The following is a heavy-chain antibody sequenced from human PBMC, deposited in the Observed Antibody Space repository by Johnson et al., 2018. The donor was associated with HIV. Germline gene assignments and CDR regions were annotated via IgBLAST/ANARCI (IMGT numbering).Heavy chain of an antibody. CDR1: GFAFSDYY. CDR2: VSSSGGST. CDR3: AKSRAGGDYDAFDI. J-gene: IGHJ3*02. D-gene: IGHD2-21*01. V-gene: IGHV3-23*04. Sequence: VHLVESGGGLVQPGGSLRLSCAASGFAFSDYYMAWIRQAPGKGLEWVSTVSSSGGSTYYTDSVKGRFTISRDNSKNTLYLQVNSLRAEDTAIYYCAKSRAGGDYDAFDIWGQGTMVTVSS.